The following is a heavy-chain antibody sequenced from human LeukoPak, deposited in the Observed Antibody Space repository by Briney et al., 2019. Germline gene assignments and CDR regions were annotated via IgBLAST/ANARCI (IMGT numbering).Heavy chain of an antibody. CDR2: VNTVSSYI. Sequence: PGVALRLSCAASGFTFSDYSVNWVRQAPGKGLEWVASVNTVSSYIYYADSMRGRFTISRDNAKNSLFLQMNSLRAEDTAVYYCARLRRNSDRSDFFYYYDHWGQGTLVTVSS. J-gene: IGHJ4*02. V-gene: IGHV3-21*01. CDR1: GFTFSDYS. CDR3: ARLRRNSDRSDFFYYYDH. D-gene: IGHD3-22*01.